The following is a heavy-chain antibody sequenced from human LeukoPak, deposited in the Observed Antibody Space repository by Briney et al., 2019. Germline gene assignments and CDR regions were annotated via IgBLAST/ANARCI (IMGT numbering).Heavy chain of an antibody. D-gene: IGHD2-2*02. CDR3: ARDPCSSISCYTAFDY. Sequence: PGGSLRLSCAASGFTFNSHGMHWVRPAPGKGLGWGAVIWYDGSNKYYADSVKGRFTISRDNSKNTLYLQMNSLRAEDTAVYYCARDPCSSISCYTAFDYWGQGTLVTVSS. CDR1: GFTFNSHG. J-gene: IGHJ4*02. CDR2: IWYDGSNK. V-gene: IGHV3-33*01.